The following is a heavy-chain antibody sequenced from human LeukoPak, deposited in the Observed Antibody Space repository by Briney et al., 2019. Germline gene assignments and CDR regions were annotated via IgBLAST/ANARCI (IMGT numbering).Heavy chain of an antibody. CDR1: GFTFSSYE. CDR3: ARDYLVGGTDAFDI. CDR2: IGGSGSTI. J-gene: IGHJ3*02. Sequence: GGSLRLSCAASGFTFSSYEMNWVRQAPGKGLEWVSYIGGSGSTIYYADSVKGRFTISRDNAKNSLYLQMNRLRGEDTAVYYCARDYLVGGTDAFDIWGQGTMVTVSS. D-gene: IGHD1-1*01. V-gene: IGHV3-48*03.